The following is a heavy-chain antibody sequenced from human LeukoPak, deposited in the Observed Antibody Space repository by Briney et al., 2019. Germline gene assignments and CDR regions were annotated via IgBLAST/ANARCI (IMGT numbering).Heavy chain of an antibody. D-gene: IGHD2-2*01. CDR2: INPSGGST. CDR3: ARQYCSSTSCYHWVWFDP. V-gene: IGHV1-46*01. CDR1: GYTFTSYY. J-gene: IGHJ5*02. Sequence: ASVKVSCKASGYTFTSYYMHWVRQAPGQGLEWMGIINPSGGSTSYAQKFQGRVTMTRDMSTSTVYMELSSLRSEDTAVYYCARQYCSSTSCYHWVWFDPWGQGTLVTVSS.